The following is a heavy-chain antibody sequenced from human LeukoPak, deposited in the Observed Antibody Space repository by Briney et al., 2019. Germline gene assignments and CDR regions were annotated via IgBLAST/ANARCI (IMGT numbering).Heavy chain of an antibody. V-gene: IGHV1-8*01. D-gene: IGHD2-2*01. CDR3: ARNRGYCSSTSCYRVADY. Sequence: GASVKVSCKASGYTFTSYDINWVRQATGQGLEWMGWMNPNSGNTGYAQKFQGRVTMTRNTSISTAYMELSSLRSEDTAVYYCARNRGYCSSTSCYRVADYWGQGTLVTVSS. CDR1: GYTFTSYD. CDR2: MNPNSGNT. J-gene: IGHJ4*02.